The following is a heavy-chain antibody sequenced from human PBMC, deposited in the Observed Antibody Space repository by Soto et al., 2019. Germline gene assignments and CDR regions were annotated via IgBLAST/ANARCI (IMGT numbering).Heavy chain of an antibody. CDR3: ARIGLGYYYDSSGSLAPEYYFDY. Sequence: GSGPTLVNPTQTLTLTCTFSGFSLSTSGMCVSWIRQPPGKALEWLALIDWDDDKYYSTSLKTRLTISKDTSKNKVVLTMTNIEPVDTATYYCARIGLGYYYDSSGSLAPEYYFDYWGQGTLVTVSS. V-gene: IGHV2-70*13. CDR1: GFSLSTSGMC. CDR2: IDWDDDK. J-gene: IGHJ4*02. D-gene: IGHD3-22*01.